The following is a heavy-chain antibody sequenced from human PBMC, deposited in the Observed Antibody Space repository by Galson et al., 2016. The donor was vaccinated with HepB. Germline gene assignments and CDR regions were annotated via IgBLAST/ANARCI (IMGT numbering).Heavy chain of an antibody. J-gene: IGHJ4*02. CDR2: ISGSRGNT. D-gene: IGHD3-10*01. V-gene: IGHV3-23*01. Sequence: SLRLSCAASGFTFSSYALNWVRQAPGKGLEWVSSISGSRGNTYYADFVKGRFTISRDNSKNTVYLQMSSLRVDDTAVYYCAKVGWREYDGYWGQGTLVTVSS. CDR1: GFTFSSYA. CDR3: AKVGWREYDGY.